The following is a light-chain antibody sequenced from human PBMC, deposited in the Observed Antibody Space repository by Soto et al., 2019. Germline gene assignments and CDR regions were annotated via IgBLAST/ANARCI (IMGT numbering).Light chain of an antibody. J-gene: IGKJ2*01. V-gene: IGKV4-1*01. CDR1: QSVLYSSNNKNY. CDR3: QQYYSTPNT. CDR2: WAS. Sequence: IVMTQSPASLAVSLGERATINCKSSQSVLYSSNNKNYLAWYQQKPGQPPKLLIYWASTRESGVPDRFSGSGSGTDFTLTISSLQAEDVAVYYCQQYYSTPNTFGQGTKLEIK.